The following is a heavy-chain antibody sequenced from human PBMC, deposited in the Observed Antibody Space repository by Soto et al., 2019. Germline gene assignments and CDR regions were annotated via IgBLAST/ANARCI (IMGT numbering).Heavy chain of an antibody. V-gene: IGHV1-69*02. CDR2: IIPTLGIA. Sequence: QVQLVQSGAEVKKPGSSVKVSCKASGGTFSSYTISWVRQAPGQGLEWMGRIIPTLGIANYAQKFQGRVTITADKSTSTAYMELSSLRSEDTAVYYCARGPGTAAGNYYYYGMDVWGQGTTVTVSS. J-gene: IGHJ6*02. CDR1: GGTFSSYT. CDR3: ARGPGTAAGNYYYYGMDV. D-gene: IGHD6-13*01.